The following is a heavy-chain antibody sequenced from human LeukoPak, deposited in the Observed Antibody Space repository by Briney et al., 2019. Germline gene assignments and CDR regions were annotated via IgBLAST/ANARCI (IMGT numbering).Heavy chain of an antibody. CDR1: GYTFTSYD. V-gene: IGHV1-8*01. Sequence: GASVKVSCKASGYTFTSYDINWVRQATGQGLEWMGRMNPNSGNTGYAQKFQGRVTMTRNTSISTAYMELSSLRSEDTAVYYCARGDLWFGELHTPHYYYYYGMDVWGQGTTVTVSS. D-gene: IGHD3-10*01. CDR3: ARGDLWFGELHTPHYYYYYGMDV. J-gene: IGHJ6*02. CDR2: MNPNSGNT.